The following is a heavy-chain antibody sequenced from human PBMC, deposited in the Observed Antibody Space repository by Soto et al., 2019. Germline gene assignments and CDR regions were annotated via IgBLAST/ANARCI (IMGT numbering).Heavy chain of an antibody. J-gene: IGHJ6*02. CDR3: ARAREIHCSSTSCYRYYYYYYGMDV. CDR2: IIPIFGTA. Sequence: ASVKVSCKASGGTFSSYAISWVRQAPGQGLEWMGGIIPIFGTANYAQKFQGRVTITADESTSTAYMELSSLRSEDTAVYYCARAREIHCSSTSCYRYYYYYYGMDVWGQGTTVTVSS. D-gene: IGHD2-2*01. V-gene: IGHV1-69*13. CDR1: GGTFSSYA.